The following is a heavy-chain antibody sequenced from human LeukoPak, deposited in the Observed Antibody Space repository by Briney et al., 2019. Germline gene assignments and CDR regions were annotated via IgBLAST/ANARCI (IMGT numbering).Heavy chain of an antibody. J-gene: IGHJ4*02. Sequence: KPGGSLRLSCAASGFSFSTYSMNWVRQAPGKGLEWVSPISSGGTYIYYTDSVKGRFTISRDNAKNSLYLQMDSLRAEDTAVYYCAREIATLTYSDYWGQGTLVTVSS. V-gene: IGHV3-21*01. CDR1: GFSFSTYS. CDR2: ISSGGTYI. D-gene: IGHD2-21*01. CDR3: AREIATLTYSDY.